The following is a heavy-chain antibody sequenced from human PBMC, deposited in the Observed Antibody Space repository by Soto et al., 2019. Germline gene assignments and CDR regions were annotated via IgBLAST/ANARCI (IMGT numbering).Heavy chain of an antibody. Sequence: QVQLVESGGGVVQPGRSLRLSCAASGFTFSKHGMHWVRQAPGKGLEWVAVIWYDGSQKFYGDSVRGRFTISRDNSKNTVYLQMDSLRVEDMAVYYCVKDACGGDCGDPGGFDYWCQGTLVTVSS. CDR1: GFTFSKHG. CDR3: VKDACGGDCGDPGGFDY. V-gene: IGHV3-33*06. J-gene: IGHJ4*02. CDR2: IWYDGSQK. D-gene: IGHD2-21*02.